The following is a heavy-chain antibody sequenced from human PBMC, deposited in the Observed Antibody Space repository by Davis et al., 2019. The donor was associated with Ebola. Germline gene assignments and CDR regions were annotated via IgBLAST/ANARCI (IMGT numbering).Heavy chain of an antibody. Sequence: SETLSLTCAVYGGSFSGYYWSWIRQPPGKGLEWIGEINHSGSTNYNPSLKSRVTISVDTSKNQFSLKLSSVTAADTAVYYCAREDGYCSSTSCYRGWFDPWGQGTLVTASS. CDR2: INHSGST. V-gene: IGHV4-34*01. CDR1: GGSFSGYY. J-gene: IGHJ5*02. CDR3: AREDGYCSSTSCYRGWFDP. D-gene: IGHD2-2*01.